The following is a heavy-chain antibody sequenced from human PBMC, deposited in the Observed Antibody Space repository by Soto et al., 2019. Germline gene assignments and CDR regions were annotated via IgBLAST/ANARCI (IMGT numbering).Heavy chain of an antibody. V-gene: IGHV3-23*01. J-gene: IGHJ4*02. CDR1: GFTFSSYA. D-gene: IGHD1-7*01. Sequence: GGSLRLSCAASGFTFSSYAMSWVRQAPGKGLEWVSVISGSGGSTYYADSVQGRFTISRDNSKNTLYLQMNSLRAEDTAIYYCAKDDCYNWNYFFRFWGQGTLVTVSS. CDR3: AKDDCYNWNYFFRF. CDR2: ISGSGGST.